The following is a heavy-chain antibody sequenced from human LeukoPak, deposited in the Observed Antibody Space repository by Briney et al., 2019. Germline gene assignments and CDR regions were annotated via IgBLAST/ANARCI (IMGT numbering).Heavy chain of an antibody. V-gene: IGHV1-18*01. Sequence: GASVKVSCKASGYTFTNYHITWVRQAPGQGLEWMGWISAYNGNTNYAQKLQGRVTMTTDTSTNTAYMELRSLRSEDTAVYYCARDNSVGDSAWWFDPWGQGTLVTVSS. D-gene: IGHD5-12*01. J-gene: IGHJ5*02. CDR2: ISAYNGNT. CDR3: ARDNSVGDSAWWFDP. CDR1: GYTFTNYH.